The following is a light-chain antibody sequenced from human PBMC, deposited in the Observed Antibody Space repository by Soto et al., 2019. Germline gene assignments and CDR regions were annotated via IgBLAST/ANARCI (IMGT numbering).Light chain of an antibody. CDR1: SGHSTYI. J-gene: IGLJ2*01. V-gene: IGLV4-60*02. CDR2: LEGSGSY. Sequence: QAVVTQSSSASASLGSSVKLTCTLSSGHSTYIIAWHQQQPGKAPRYLMKLEGSGSYNKGSGIPDRFSGSSSGADRYLTISSLQFEDEADYYCETWDTNVVVFGGGTKVTVL. CDR3: ETWDTNVVV.